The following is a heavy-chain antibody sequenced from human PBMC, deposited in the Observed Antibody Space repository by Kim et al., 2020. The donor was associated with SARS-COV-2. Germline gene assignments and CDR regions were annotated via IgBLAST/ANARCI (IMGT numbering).Heavy chain of an antibody. CDR3: AKQTRPGYFDY. Sequence: YADSVEGRLPISGDNSKNTLYLQMNSLVAEDTAVYYCAKQTRPGYFDYWGQGTLVTVSS. J-gene: IGHJ4*02. V-gene: IGHV3-23*01. D-gene: IGHD3-10*01.